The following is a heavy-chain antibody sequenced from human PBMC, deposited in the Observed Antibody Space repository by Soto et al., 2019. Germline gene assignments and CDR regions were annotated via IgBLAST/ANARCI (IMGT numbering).Heavy chain of an antibody. D-gene: IGHD2-21*02. Sequence: QVQLQESGPGLVKPSETLSLTCTVSGGSVSSGSYYWSWIRQPPGKGLEWIGYIYYSGSTNYNPSLKSRVTISVDTSKNQFSLKLSSVTAADTAIYYCATGTAKYWYFDLWGRGTLVTVSS. CDR3: ATGTAKYWYFDL. CDR2: IYYSGST. V-gene: IGHV4-61*01. CDR1: GGSVSSGSYY. J-gene: IGHJ2*01.